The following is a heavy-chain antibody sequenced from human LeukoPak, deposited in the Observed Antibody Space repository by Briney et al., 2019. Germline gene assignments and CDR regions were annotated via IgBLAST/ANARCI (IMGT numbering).Heavy chain of an antibody. CDR2: MNPNSGNT. D-gene: IGHD6-13*01. V-gene: IGHV1-8*01. CDR1: GYTFTSYD. J-gene: IGHJ4*02. CDR3: ARGSYDCSTWGVDY. Sequence: ASVKVSCKASGYTFTSYDINWVRQATGQGLEWMGWMNPNSGNTGYAQKFQCRVTMTRNTTISTAYIDLSSMRFEDTAVYYCARGSYDCSTWGVDYWGQGTLVTVSS.